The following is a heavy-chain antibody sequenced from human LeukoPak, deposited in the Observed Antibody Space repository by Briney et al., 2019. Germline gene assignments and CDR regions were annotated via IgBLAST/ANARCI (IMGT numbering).Heavy chain of an antibody. Sequence: PSETLSLTCTVSGGSISSYYWSWIRQPPGKGLEWIGYIYYSGSTNYNPSLKSRVTISVDTSNNQFSLKLSSVTAADTAVYYCARSSYYDFWSGYYANWFDPWGQGTLVTVSS. CDR2: IYYSGST. J-gene: IGHJ5*02. V-gene: IGHV4-59*08. CDR1: GGSISSYY. CDR3: ARSSYYDFWSGYYANWFDP. D-gene: IGHD3-3*01.